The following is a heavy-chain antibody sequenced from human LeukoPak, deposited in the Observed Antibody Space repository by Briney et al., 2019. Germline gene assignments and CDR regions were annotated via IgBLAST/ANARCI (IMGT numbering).Heavy chain of an antibody. CDR3: ARVSRQWLAPGGYHDAFDI. CDR1: GYTFTGYY. Sequence: ASVKVSCKASGYTFTGYYMHWVRQAPGQGLEWMGWINPNSGGTNYAQKFQGRVTMTRDMSTSTAYMELSSLRSEDTAVYYCARVSRQWLAPGGYHDAFDIWGQGTMVTVSS. V-gene: IGHV1-2*02. J-gene: IGHJ3*02. D-gene: IGHD6-19*01. CDR2: INPNSGGT.